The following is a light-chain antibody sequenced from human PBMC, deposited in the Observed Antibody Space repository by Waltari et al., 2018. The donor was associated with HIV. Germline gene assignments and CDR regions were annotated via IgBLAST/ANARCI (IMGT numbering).Light chain of an antibody. CDR3: AAWDDSLSGRV. CDR2: RNN. Sequence: QSVLTQPPSASATPGQRVTISCSGSRSNIGGNYVSWYQHRPGPAPKLLIYRNNQRPSGVPARFSGSKSGTSASLAISGLRSEDEADYYCAAWDDSLSGRVFGGGTKLTVL. CDR1: RSNIGGNY. J-gene: IGLJ2*01. V-gene: IGLV1-47*01.